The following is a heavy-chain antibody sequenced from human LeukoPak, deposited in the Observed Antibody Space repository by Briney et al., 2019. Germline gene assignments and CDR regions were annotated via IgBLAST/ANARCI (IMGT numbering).Heavy chain of an antibody. CDR1: GFTFSSYW. J-gene: IGHJ6*03. V-gene: IGHV3-74*01. CDR2: INTDGSST. D-gene: IGHD6-6*01. Sequence: PGGSLRLSCAASGFTFSSYWMHWVRQAPGKGLVWVSRINTDGSSTSYADSVKGRFTISRDNAKNTLYLQMNSLRAEDTAVYYCASYARPTYYYYMDVWGKGTTVTVSS. CDR3: ASYARPTYYYYMDV.